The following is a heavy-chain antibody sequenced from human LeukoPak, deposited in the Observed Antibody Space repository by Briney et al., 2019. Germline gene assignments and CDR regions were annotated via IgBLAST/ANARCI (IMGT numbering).Heavy chain of an antibody. Sequence: GGSLRLSCAASGFTFSSYSMNWVRQAPGKGLEWVSYISSSSSSTIYYADSVKGRFTISRDNAKNSLYLQMNSLRAEDTALYHCARHIYSSSWYQYYYYYMDVWGKGTTVTISS. J-gene: IGHJ6*03. V-gene: IGHV3-48*04. CDR3: ARHIYSSSWYQYYYYYMDV. CDR1: GFTFSSYS. D-gene: IGHD6-13*01. CDR2: ISSSSSSTI.